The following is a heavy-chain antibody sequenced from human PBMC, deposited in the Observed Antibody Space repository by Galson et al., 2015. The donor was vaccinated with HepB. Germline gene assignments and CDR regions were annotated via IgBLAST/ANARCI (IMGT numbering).Heavy chain of an antibody. J-gene: IGHJ4*02. Sequence: SLRLSCAASGFTFSSYSMNWVRQAPGKGLEWVSSISSSSSYIYYADSVKGRSTISRDNAKNSLYLQMNSLRAEDAAVYYCARVWEYQLPPDYWGQGTLVTVSS. V-gene: IGHV3-21*01. CDR3: ARVWEYQLPPDY. D-gene: IGHD2-2*01. CDR1: GFTFSSYS. CDR2: ISSSSSYI.